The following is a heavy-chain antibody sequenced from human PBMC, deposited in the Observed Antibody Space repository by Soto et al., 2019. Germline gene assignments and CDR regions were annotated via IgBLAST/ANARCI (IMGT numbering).Heavy chain of an antibody. CDR1: GYKFSSYA. D-gene: IGHD3-9*01. CDR3: ARDLRDYDILTGPTPYYYYGMDV. CDR2: INVGNGNT. V-gene: IGHV1-3*01. Sequence: ASVKVSCKASGYKFSSYAIHWVRQAPGQRLEWMGWINVGNGNTKYSQKFQGRVTITRDTSASTAYMELSSLRSEDTAVYYCARDLRDYDILTGPTPYYYYGMDVWGQGTTVTVSS. J-gene: IGHJ6*02.